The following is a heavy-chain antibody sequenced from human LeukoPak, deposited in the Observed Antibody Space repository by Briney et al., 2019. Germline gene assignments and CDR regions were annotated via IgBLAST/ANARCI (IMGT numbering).Heavy chain of an antibody. CDR1: EFTFIAYG. CDR3: AKDPHYDFWSGYRYFDY. V-gene: IGHV3-30*02. CDR2: IRFDGNTK. Sequence: GGSLRLSCAASEFTFIAYGLHWVRQAPGKGLEWVAFIRFDGNTKYYADSVKGRFTISRDNSNNTLYLQMNSLRPEDTAVYYCAKDPHYDFWSGYRYFDYWGQGTLVTVSS. D-gene: IGHD3-3*01. J-gene: IGHJ4*02.